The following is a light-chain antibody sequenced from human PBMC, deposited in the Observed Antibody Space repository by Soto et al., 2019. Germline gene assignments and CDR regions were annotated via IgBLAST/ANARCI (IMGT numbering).Light chain of an antibody. Sequence: EIVLTQSPGTLSFSPGERATLSCRASQSVTSNYLAWYQQKPGQAPRLLIYGASNRATGIPDRFSGSGSETDFTLTISRLEPEDFAVYYCQQYNNWFWTFGQGTKVDIK. CDR2: GAS. J-gene: IGKJ1*01. CDR3: QQYNNWFWT. CDR1: QSVTSNY. V-gene: IGKV3-20*01.